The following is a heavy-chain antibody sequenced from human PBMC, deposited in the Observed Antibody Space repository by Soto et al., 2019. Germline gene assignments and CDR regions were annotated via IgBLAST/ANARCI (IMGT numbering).Heavy chain of an antibody. J-gene: IGHJ4*02. D-gene: IGHD3-3*01. CDR1: GYTFTSYD. CDR2: MNPNSGNT. V-gene: IGHV1-8*01. CDR3: ATRAGYDFWSGYSPHYYFDY. Sequence: ASVKVSCKASGYTFTSYDINWLRQSTGQGLEWMGWMNPNSGNTGYAQKFQGRVTMTRNTSISTAYMELSSLRSEDTAVYYCATRAGYDFWSGYSPHYYFDYWGQGTLVTVSS.